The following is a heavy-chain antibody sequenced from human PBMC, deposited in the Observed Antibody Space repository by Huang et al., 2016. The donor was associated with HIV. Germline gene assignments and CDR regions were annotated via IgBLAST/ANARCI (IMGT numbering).Heavy chain of an antibody. CDR2: TYQRGTT. V-gene: IGHV4-34*01. CDR3: ARPRMTEGNSDSTWSYFDS. J-gene: IGHJ4*02. CDR1: GGSFSGHY. D-gene: IGHD3-9*01. Sequence: QVRLHQWGSGVLKPSETLSLKCAVYGGSFSGHYWPWIRRSPGKGLELIGETYQRGTTSSNPSLKSRVTRSIDTSKSQFYLNLTSVTATDTAVYYCARPRMTEGNSDSTWSYFDSWGQGTLVVVSS.